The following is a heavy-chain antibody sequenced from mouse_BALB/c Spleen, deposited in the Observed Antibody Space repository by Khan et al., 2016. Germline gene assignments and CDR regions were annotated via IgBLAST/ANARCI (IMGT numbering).Heavy chain of an antibody. J-gene: IGHJ3*01. D-gene: IGHD2-4*01. V-gene: IGHV1-4*01. CDR3: ARRVSMITTGLAY. Sequence: VQLQESGAELARPGASVKMSCKTSGYTFTSYTMHWVKQRPGQGLEWIGYINPSNNYIDYNQKFKDKATLTADKSSTTAYMQLSSLTSEDSAVYYCARRVSMITTGLAYWGQGTLVTVSA. CDR1: GYTFTSYT. CDR2: INPSNNYI.